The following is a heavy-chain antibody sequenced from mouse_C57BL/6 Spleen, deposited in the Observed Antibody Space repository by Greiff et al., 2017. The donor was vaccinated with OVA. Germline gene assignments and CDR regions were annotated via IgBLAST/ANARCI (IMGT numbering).Heavy chain of an antibody. V-gene: IGHV1-15*01. D-gene: IGHD1-1*01. CDR2: IDPETGGT. CDR1: GYTFTDYE. CDR3: TRSDYGSKAWFAY. Sequence: QVQLQQSGAELVRPGASVTLSCKASGYTFTDYEMHWVKQTPVHGLEWIGAIDPETGGTAYNQKFKGKAILTADKSSSTAYMELRSLTSEDSAVYYCTRSDYGSKAWFAYWGQGTLVTVSA. J-gene: IGHJ3*01.